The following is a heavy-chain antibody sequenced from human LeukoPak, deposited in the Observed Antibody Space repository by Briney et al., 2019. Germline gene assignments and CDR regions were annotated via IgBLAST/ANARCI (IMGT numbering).Heavy chain of an antibody. CDR2: IWYDGSNK. D-gene: IGHD5-12*01. J-gene: IGHJ4*02. V-gene: IGHV3-33*06. Sequence: GGSLRLSCAASGFTFSSYGMHWVRQAPGKGLEWVAVIWYDGSNKYYADSVKGRFTISRDNSKNTLYLQMNSLRTEDTAVYYCVKTIGGWATGFDYWGQGTLVTVSS. CDR3: VKTIGGWATGFDY. CDR1: GFTFSSYG.